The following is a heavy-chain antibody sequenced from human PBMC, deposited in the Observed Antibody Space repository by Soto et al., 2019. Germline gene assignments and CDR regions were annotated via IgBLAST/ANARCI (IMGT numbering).Heavy chain of an antibody. Sequence: ASVKVSCKASGYTFTSYGISWVRQAPGQGLEWMGWISAYNGNTNYAQKLQGRVTMTTDTSTSTAYMELRSLRSDDTAVYYCAKDIVLMVYAIRRNTHYYGMDVWGQGTTVTVSS. D-gene: IGHD2-8*01. CDR3: AKDIVLMVYAIRRNTHYYGMDV. V-gene: IGHV1-18*01. CDR2: ISAYNGNT. J-gene: IGHJ6*02. CDR1: GYTFTSYG.